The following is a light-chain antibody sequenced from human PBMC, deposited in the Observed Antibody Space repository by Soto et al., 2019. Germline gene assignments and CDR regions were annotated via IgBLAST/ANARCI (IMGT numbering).Light chain of an antibody. CDR1: NIGSKS. Sequence: SYERTQPPSVSVAPGQTARITCGGNNIGSKSVHWYQQKPGQAPVLVVYDYSDRPSGIPERFSGSNSGNTATLTISRVEAGDEADYYCQVWDSSSDNPVFGGGTKLTVL. CDR2: DYS. V-gene: IGLV3-21*02. J-gene: IGLJ3*02. CDR3: QVWDSSSDNPV.